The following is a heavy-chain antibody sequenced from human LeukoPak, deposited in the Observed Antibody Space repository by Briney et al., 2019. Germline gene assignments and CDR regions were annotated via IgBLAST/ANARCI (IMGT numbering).Heavy chain of an antibody. D-gene: IGHD2-2*02. J-gene: IGHJ5*02. Sequence: SETLSLTCTVSGGSMSNYWWNWIRQPPGKGLEWIGYIYYDGSTYYNPALNSRVTISIDTSKIQYSLKLNPVTAADTAVYYCARRLCSSLTCNIGPSGNWLDPWGQGTLVTVSS. CDR1: GGSMSNYW. CDR3: ARRLCSSLTCNIGPSGNWLDP. V-gene: IGHV4-59*08. CDR2: IYYDGST.